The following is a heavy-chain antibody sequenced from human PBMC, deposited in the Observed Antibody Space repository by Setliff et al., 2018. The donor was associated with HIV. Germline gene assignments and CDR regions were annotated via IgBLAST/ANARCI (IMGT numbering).Heavy chain of an antibody. V-gene: IGHV1-46*01. CDR1: GYTFTSYY. CDR2: INPSGGSA. Sequence: ASVKVSCKASGYTFTSYYLHWVRQAPGQGLEWMGMINPSGGSASYAQKFQGRVTMSRDTSTSTVYMELSSLRSDDTAVYYCARDYIHVFDIWGQGTMVTVSS. J-gene: IGHJ3*02. CDR3: ARDYIHVFDI.